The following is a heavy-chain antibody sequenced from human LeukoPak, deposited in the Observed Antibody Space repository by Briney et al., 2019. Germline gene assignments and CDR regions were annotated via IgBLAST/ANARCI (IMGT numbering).Heavy chain of an antibody. Sequence: ASVKVSCKTSGYTFTGYYMHCVRQAPGQGLEWMGWINPNIGGTNYAQKFQGRVTMTRDTSISTAYMELSRLRSDDTAVYYCARVRDLAYFDYWGQGTLVTVSS. CDR2: INPNIGGT. CDR3: ARVRDLAYFDY. CDR1: GYTFTGYY. V-gene: IGHV1-2*02. J-gene: IGHJ4*02. D-gene: IGHD2-21*02.